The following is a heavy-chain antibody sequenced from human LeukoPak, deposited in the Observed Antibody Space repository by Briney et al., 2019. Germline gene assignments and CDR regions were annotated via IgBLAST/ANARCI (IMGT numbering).Heavy chain of an antibody. CDR2: IDPSGGST. CDR1: GYTFTNYH. D-gene: IGHD3-3*01. Sequence: ASVKVSCKASGYTFTNYHIHWVRQAPGQGLEWMGIIDPSGGSTTFAQKLQGRVTMTTDTSTSTAYLELRSLRSDDTAVYYCARDYYDFWSGYYGAGYWGQGTLVTVSS. V-gene: IGHV1-46*01. CDR3: ARDYYDFWSGYYGAGY. J-gene: IGHJ4*02.